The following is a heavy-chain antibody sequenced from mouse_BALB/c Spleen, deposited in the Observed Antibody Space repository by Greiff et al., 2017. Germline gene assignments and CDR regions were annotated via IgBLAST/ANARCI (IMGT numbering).Heavy chain of an antibody. CDR3: ARQWFAY. J-gene: IGHJ3*01. CDR1: GFAFSSYD. Sequence: EVMLVESGGGLVKPGGSLKLSCAASGFAFSSYDMSWVRQTPEKRLEWVAYISSGGGSTYYPDTVKGRFTISRDNAKNTLYLQMSSLKSEDTAMYYCARQWFAYWGQGTLVTVSA. V-gene: IGHV5-12-1*01. CDR2: ISSGGGST.